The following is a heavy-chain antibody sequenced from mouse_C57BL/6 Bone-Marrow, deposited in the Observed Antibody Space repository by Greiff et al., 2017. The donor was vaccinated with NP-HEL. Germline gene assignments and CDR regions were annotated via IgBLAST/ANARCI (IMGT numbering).Heavy chain of an antibody. CDR2: IYPGDGDT. CDR3: ASYDYAMDY. Sequence: QAQLQQSGPELVKPGASVKISCKASGYAFSSSWMNWVKQRPGKGLEWIGRIYPGDGDTNYNGKFKGKATLTADKSSSTAYMQLSSLTSEDSAVYFCASYDYAMDYWGQGTSVTVSS. D-gene: IGHD1-1*01. V-gene: IGHV1-82*01. J-gene: IGHJ4*01. CDR1: GYAFSSSW.